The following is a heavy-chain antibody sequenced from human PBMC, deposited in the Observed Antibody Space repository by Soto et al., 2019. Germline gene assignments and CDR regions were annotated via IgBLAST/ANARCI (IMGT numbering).Heavy chain of an antibody. J-gene: IGHJ6*02. CDR3: ATRARLRYFDWLQDYYYYGMDV. D-gene: IGHD3-9*01. Sequence: SETLSLTCTVSGGSISSSSYYWGWIRQPPGKGLEWIGSIYYSGSTYYNPSLKSRVTISVDTSKNQFSLKLSSVTAADTAVYYCATRARLRYFDWLQDYYYYGMDVWGQGTTVTVSS. CDR2: IYYSGST. CDR1: GGSISSSSYY. V-gene: IGHV4-39*01.